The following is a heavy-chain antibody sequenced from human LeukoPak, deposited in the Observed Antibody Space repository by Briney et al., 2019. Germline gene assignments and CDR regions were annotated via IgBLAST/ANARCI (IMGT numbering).Heavy chain of an antibody. CDR3: ARDRTYYYDSSGHFDY. CDR2: IHYSGST. Sequence: PSETLSLTCTVSGGSINSYYWSWIRQPPGKGLQWIGCIHYSGSTYYNPSLKSRVTISVDTSKNQFSLKLSSVTAADTAVYYCARDRTYYYDSSGHFDYWGQGTLVTVSS. J-gene: IGHJ4*02. CDR1: GGSINSYY. D-gene: IGHD3-22*01. V-gene: IGHV4-59*12.